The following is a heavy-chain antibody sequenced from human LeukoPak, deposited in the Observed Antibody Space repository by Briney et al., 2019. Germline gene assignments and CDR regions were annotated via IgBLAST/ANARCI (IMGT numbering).Heavy chain of an antibody. D-gene: IGHD3-10*01. V-gene: IGHV3-21*05. CDR3: ARDLSRGPNYYGSGSNNWFDP. CDR1: GFTFSSYS. Sequence: PGGSLRLSCAASGFTFSSYSMNWVRQAPGKGLEWVSYISSSSSYTNYADSVKGRFTISRDNAKNSLYLQMNSLRAEDTAVYYCARDLSRGPNYYGSGSNNWFDPWGQGTLVTVSS. CDR2: ISSSSSYT. J-gene: IGHJ5*02.